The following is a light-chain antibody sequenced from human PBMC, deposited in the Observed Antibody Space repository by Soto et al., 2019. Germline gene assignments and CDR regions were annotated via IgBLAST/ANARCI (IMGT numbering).Light chain of an antibody. CDR1: QSIDNRD. CDR3: QQYFGSSWT. J-gene: IGKJ1*01. Sequence: EIVLTQSPGTLSSSPGERATLSCRASQSIDNRDLAWYQHKPGQAPRLLIYATSSRATGIPDRFGGSGSGTDFTLTINRLEPEDFAVYYCQQYFGSSWTFGQGTKVAIK. CDR2: ATS. V-gene: IGKV3-20*01.